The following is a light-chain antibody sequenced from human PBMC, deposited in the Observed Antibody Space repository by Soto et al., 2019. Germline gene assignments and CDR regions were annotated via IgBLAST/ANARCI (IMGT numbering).Light chain of an antibody. CDR3: QQYGRPPRAT. Sequence: IVLTQSPATLSLSPGERATLSCRASQSVSSYLAWYQQKPGQAPRLLIYDASDRATGIPARFSGSGSGTDFTLSISKVEPEDFAVYYCQQYGRPPRATFGQGTRLE. CDR2: DAS. CDR1: QSVSSY. V-gene: IGKV3-11*01. J-gene: IGKJ5*01.